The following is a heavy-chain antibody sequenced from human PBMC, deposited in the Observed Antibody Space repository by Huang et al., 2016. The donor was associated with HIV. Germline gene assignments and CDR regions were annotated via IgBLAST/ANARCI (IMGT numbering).Heavy chain of an antibody. CDR3: ARDSPSVAGTFDY. CDR2: IYTSGST. Sequence: QVQLQESGPGLVKPSATLSLTCTVSGDSIDSSYWTWLRQPAGKGLAWIGRIYTSGSTNSNPSLESRLTMSVDTSKNQISLRLTSVTAADTALYYCARDSPSVAGTFDYWGQGALVTVSS. CDR1: GDSIDSSY. V-gene: IGHV4-4*07. J-gene: IGHJ4*02. D-gene: IGHD6-19*01.